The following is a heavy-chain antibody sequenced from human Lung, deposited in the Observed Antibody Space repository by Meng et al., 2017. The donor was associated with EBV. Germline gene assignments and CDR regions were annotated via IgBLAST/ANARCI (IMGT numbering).Heavy chain of an antibody. CDR1: GYTFSTYT. CDR3: ARGGNFDP. CDR2: ISTNTGTP. Sequence: VEVVQIGSELKKPGASVKVPCKASGYTFSTYTINWVRQAHGRGLEWMGWISTNTGTPTYTQGFTGRSVFSLDTSVSTAYLQISSLKAEDTAVYYCARGGNFDPWGQGTLVTVSS. J-gene: IGHJ5*02. D-gene: IGHD2/OR15-2a*01. V-gene: IGHV7-4-1*02.